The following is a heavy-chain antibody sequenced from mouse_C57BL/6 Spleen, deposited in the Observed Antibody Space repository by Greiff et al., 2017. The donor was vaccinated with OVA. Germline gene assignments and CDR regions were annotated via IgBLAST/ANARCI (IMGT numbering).Heavy chain of an antibody. J-gene: IGHJ3*01. V-gene: IGHV1-26*01. CDR2: INPNNGGT. CDR3: APLDSSGYGFAY. Sequence: EVQLQQSGPELVKPGASVKISCKASGYTFTDYYMNWVKQSHGKSLEWIGDINPNNGGTSYNQKFKGKATLTVDKSSSTAYMELRSLTSEDSAVYYCAPLDSSGYGFAYWGQGTLVTVSA. D-gene: IGHD3-2*02. CDR1: GYTFTDYY.